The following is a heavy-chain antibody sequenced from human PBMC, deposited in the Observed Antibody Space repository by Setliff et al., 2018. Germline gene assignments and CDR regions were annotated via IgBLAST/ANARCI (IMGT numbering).Heavy chain of an antibody. Sequence: SETLSLTCAVYGGPFSSYYWSWIRQPPGKGLEWIGEINHSGSTNYNPSLKSRVTISVDTSKNQFSLKLSSVTAADTAVYYCARGGPQTYYYDSSGYYLGLVAFGIWGQGTMVTVSS. CDR1: GGPFSSYY. J-gene: IGHJ3*02. CDR3: ARGGPQTYYYDSSGYYLGLVAFGI. D-gene: IGHD3-22*01. V-gene: IGHV4-34*01. CDR2: INHSGST.